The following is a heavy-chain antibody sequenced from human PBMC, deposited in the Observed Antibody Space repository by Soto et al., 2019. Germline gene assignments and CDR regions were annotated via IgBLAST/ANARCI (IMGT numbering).Heavy chain of an antibody. D-gene: IGHD2-15*01. CDR2: LSHDGRNE. CDR1: GFAFCSYG. J-gene: IGHJ4*02. V-gene: IGHV3-30*18. Sequence: PGGSLRLSCAASGFAFCSYGIDWFRQAPGKGLEWVALLSHDGRNECYADSVKGRFTISRDNSKNTVYLQMNSLSDEDTAVYYCAKQVLVGSCSDGSCRYFDHWGQGT. CDR3: AKQVLVGSCSDGSCRYFDH.